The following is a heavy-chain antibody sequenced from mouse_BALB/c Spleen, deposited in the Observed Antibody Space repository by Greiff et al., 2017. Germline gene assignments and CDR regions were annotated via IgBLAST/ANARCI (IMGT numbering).Heavy chain of an antibody. J-gene: IGHJ1*01. V-gene: IGHV1-18*01. Sequence: EVQLQQSGPELVKPGASVKIPCKASGYTFTDYNMDWVKQSHGKSLEWIGDINPNNGGTIYNQKFKGKATLTVDKSSSTAYMELRSLTSEDTAVYYCARREGNGNYWYFDVWGAGTTVTVSS. CDR3: ARREGNGNYWYFDV. CDR2: INPNNGGT. CDR1: GYTFTDYN. D-gene: IGHD2-1*01.